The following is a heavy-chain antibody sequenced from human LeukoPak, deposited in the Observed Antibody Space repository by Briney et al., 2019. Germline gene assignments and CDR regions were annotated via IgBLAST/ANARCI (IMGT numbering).Heavy chain of an antibody. V-gene: IGHV4-59*12. CDR3: ARGNDYVWGSYRPSHFDY. CDR2: IYYSGST. CDR1: GDSISGYY. Sequence: PSETLSLTCTVSGDSISGYYWSWIRQPPGKGLEWIGYIYYSGSTKYNPSLKSRVTISVDKSKNQFSLKLTSVTAADTAVYYCARGNDYVWGSYRPSHFDYWGQGTLVTVSS. J-gene: IGHJ4*02. D-gene: IGHD3-16*02.